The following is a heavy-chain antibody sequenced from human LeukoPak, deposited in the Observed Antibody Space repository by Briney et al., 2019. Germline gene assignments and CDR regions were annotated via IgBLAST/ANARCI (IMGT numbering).Heavy chain of an antibody. D-gene: IGHD6-19*01. CDR3: ATKQWLAPPPDS. Sequence: GGSLRPSCAASGFTFSKYWMLWVRKAPGKGLESVSRINTDGTVTTYADSVKGRFTVSRDNADNTMFLQMNSVRDEDTAVYYCATKQWLAPPPDSWGQGTPVTVSS. V-gene: IGHV3-74*01. J-gene: IGHJ4*02. CDR2: INTDGTVT. CDR1: GFTFSKYW.